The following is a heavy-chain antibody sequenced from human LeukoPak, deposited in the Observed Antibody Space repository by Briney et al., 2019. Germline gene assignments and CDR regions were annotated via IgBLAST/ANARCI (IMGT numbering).Heavy chain of an antibody. V-gene: IGHV4-59*12. CDR3: ARGSFKYYYDSSVYYLRYFDY. CDR1: GGSISSYY. J-gene: IGHJ4*02. Sequence: PSETLSLTCTVSGGSISSYYWSWIRQPPGKGLEWIGYIYYSGSTNYNPSLKSRVTISVDTSKNQFSLKLSSVTAADTAVYYCARGSFKYYYDSSVYYLRYFDYWSQGTLVTVSS. CDR2: IYYSGST. D-gene: IGHD3-22*01.